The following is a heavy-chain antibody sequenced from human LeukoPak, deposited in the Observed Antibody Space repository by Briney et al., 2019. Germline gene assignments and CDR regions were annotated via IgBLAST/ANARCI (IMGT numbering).Heavy chain of an antibody. V-gene: IGHV1-69*04. CDR3: ARAGLGSMDV. J-gene: IGHJ6*02. CDR2: IIPIFGIA. CDR1: GGTFSSYA. D-gene: IGHD3-10*01. Sequence: SVKVSCKASGGTFSSYAINWVRQAPGQGLEWMGRIIPIFGIANYAQKFQGRVTITADKSTSTAYMELSSLRSEDSAVYYCARAGLGSMDVWGQGTTVTVSS.